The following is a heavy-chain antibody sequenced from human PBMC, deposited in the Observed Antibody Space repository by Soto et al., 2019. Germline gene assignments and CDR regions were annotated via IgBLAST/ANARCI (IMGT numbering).Heavy chain of an antibody. CDR3: AKGGQGVRYYFDY. J-gene: IGHJ4*02. V-gene: IGHV3-23*01. CDR2: ISGSGGST. D-gene: IGHD2-8*01. CDR1: GFTFSSYS. Sequence: PGGSLRLSCAASGFTFSSYSMHWVRQAPGKGLEWVSAISGSGGSTYYADSVKGRFTISRDNSKNTLYLQMNSLRAEDTAVYYCAKGGQGVRYYFDYWGQGTLVTVSS.